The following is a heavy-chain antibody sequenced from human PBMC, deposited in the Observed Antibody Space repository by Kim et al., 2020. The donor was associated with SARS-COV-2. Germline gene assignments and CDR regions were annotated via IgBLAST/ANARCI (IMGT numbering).Heavy chain of an antibody. J-gene: IGHJ6*02. CDR2: ISGSSTYT. V-gene: IGHV3-11*05. CDR1: GFTFSDYY. CDR3: ARDTTALTADNFYGLDV. Sequence: GSLRLSCAASGFTFSDYYMPLIRQAPGKGLEWVSYISGSSTYTNYADSVKGRFTISRDNAKNSLYLQMNSLTAEDTAVYYCARDTTALTADNFYGLDVWGQGTTVTVSS. D-gene: IGHD7-27*01.